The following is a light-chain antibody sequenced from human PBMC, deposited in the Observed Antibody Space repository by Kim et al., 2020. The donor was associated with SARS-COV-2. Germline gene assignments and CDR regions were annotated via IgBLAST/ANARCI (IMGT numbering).Light chain of an antibody. Sequence: GQSITISCTGSSSDVGGYNYVSWYQQHPGKAPKLMIYDVSNRPSGVSNRFSGSKSGNTASLTISGLQAEDEADYYCSSYTSSSTLVFGTGTKVTVL. CDR2: DVS. V-gene: IGLV2-14*03. CDR1: SSDVGGYNY. CDR3: SSYTSSSTLV. J-gene: IGLJ1*01.